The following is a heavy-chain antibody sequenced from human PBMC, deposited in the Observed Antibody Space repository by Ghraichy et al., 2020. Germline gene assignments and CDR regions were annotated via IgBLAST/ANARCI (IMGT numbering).Heavy chain of an antibody. CDR1: GFTFSSYS. CDR3: ARDLSQPHYYGMDV. J-gene: IGHJ6*02. Sequence: GGSLRLSCAASGFTFSSYSMNWVRQAPGKGLEWVSYISSSSSTIYYADSVKGRFTISRDNAKHSLYLQMNSLRDEDTAVYYCARDLSQPHYYGMDVWGQGTTVTVSS. CDR2: ISSSSSTI. D-gene: IGHD2-2*01. V-gene: IGHV3-48*02.